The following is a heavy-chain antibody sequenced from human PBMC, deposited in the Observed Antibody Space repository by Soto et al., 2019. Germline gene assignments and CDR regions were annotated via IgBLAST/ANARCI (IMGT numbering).Heavy chain of an antibody. V-gene: IGHV3-30-3*01. Sequence: GGSLRLSCAASGFTFSSYVMHWVRQAPGKGLEWVAVISYDGSNKYYADSVKGRFTIYRDNSKNTLYLQMNSLRAEDTAVYYCAREGHQLLGYYYYYYCMDVWGQGTRVTVSS. CDR2: ISYDGSNK. CDR1: GFTFSSYV. CDR3: AREGHQLLGYYYYYYCMDV. D-gene: IGHD2-2*01. J-gene: IGHJ6*02.